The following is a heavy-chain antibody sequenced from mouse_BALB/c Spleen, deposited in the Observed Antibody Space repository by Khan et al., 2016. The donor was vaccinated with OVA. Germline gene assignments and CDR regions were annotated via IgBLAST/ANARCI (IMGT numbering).Heavy chain of an antibody. CDR3: TSENYYGRTCYAMDY. V-gene: IGHV1S41*01. CDR2: IATGCGST. J-gene: IGHJ4*01. CDR1: GYTFTSYW. D-gene: IGHD1-1*01. Sequence: DLVRPGASVKLSCKASGYTFTSYWINWVKQRPGQGLEWIGRIATGCGSTHYNEMFKGKATLTVDPSSSTAYIQLSSLSYEDSAVFFCTSENYYGRTCYAMDYWGQGTSVTVAS.